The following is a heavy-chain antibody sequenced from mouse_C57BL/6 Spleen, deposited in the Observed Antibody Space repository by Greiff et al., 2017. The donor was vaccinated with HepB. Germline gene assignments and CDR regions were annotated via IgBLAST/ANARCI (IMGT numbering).Heavy chain of an antibody. V-gene: IGHV1-4*01. CDR1: GYTFTSYT. D-gene: IGHD1-1*01. CDR2: INPSSGYT. CDR3: ARSGIDYYGSSYND. J-gene: IGHJ2*01. Sequence: QVQLKQSGAELARPGASVKMSCKASGYTFTSYTMHWVKQRPGQGLEWIGYINPSSGYTKYNQKFKDKATLTADKSSSTAYMQLSSLTSEDSAVYYCARSGIDYYGSSYNDWGQGTTLTVSS.